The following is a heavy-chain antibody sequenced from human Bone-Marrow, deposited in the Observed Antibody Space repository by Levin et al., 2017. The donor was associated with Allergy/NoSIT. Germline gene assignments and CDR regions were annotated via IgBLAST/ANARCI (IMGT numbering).Heavy chain of an antibody. V-gene: IGHV3-74*01. CDR2: INSDGSST. Sequence: ASVKVSCAASGFTFSSYWMHWVRQAPGKGLVWVSRINSDGSSTSYADSVKGRFTISRDNAKNTLYLQMNSLRAEDTAVYYCARVKTTYYYDSSGYHTLYYFDYWGQGTLVTVSS. D-gene: IGHD3-22*01. CDR1: GFTFSSYW. J-gene: IGHJ4*02. CDR3: ARVKTTYYYDSSGYHTLYYFDY.